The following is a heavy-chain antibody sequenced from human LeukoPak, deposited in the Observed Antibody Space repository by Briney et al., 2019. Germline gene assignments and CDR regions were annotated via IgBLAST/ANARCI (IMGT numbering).Heavy chain of an antibody. CDR2: IYYSGST. V-gene: IGHV4-39*07. Sequence: SETLSLTCTVSGGSISSSSYYWGWIRQPPGKGLEWIGSIYYSGSTYYNPSLKSRVTIAADTPKNQLSLKLSSVTAADTAVYYCARGVRVYVLGHFDYWGQGTLVTISS. CDR3: ARGVRVYVLGHFDY. D-gene: IGHD2-8*01. J-gene: IGHJ4*02. CDR1: GGSISSSSYY.